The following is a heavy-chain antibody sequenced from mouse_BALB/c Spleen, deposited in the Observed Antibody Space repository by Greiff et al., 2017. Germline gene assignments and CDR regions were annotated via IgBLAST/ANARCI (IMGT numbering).Heavy chain of an antibody. CDR2: INPSNGRT. Sequence: QVQLQQPGAELVKPGASVKLSCKASGYTFTSYWMHWVKRRPGQGLEWIGEINPSNGRTNYNEKFKSKATLTVDKSSSTAYMQLSSLTSEDSAVYYGASSYYGSSVDYWGQGTTLTVSS. D-gene: IGHD1-1*01. J-gene: IGHJ2*01. CDR3: ASSYYGSSVDY. V-gene: IGHV1S81*02. CDR1: GYTFTSYW.